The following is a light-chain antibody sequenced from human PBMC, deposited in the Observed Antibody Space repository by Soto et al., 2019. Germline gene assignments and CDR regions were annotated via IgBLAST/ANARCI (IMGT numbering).Light chain of an antibody. CDR2: SNS. CDR3: AARDDSLNGVT. V-gene: IGLV1-44*01. J-gene: IGLJ2*01. CDR1: RPNIGTNS. Sequence: QSVLTQPPSTSGTPGQRVTISCSGSRPNIGTNSVNWYQQVPGTAPKLLIHSNSQRPSGVPDRFSGSKSDTSASLAISGLQSEDEADYYCAARDDSLNGVTFGGGTKVTVL.